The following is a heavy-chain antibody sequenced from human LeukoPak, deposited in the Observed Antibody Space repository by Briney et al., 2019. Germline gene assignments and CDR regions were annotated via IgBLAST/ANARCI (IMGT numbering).Heavy chain of an antibody. J-gene: IGHJ6*03. CDR3: AKDQVAGFFYYYYYMDV. D-gene: IGHD6-19*01. Sequence: ASVKVSCKASGYTFTSYYMHWVRQAPGQGLEWMGIINPSGGSTSYAQKFQGRVTMTRDMSTSTVYMELSSLRAEDSAVYYCAKDQVAGFFYYYYYMDVWGKGTTVTISS. V-gene: IGHV1-46*01. CDR2: INPSGGST. CDR1: GYTFTSYY.